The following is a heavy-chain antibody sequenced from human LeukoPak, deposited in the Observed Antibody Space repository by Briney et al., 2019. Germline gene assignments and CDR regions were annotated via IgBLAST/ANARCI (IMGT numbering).Heavy chain of an antibody. CDR3: ARDFRRYSYGPIDY. D-gene: IGHD5-18*01. Sequence: GGSLRLSCEASGFTFSCYWMSWVRQAPGKGLEWVANIKTDGSEKYYVDSVKGRFTISRDNAKNSLYLQMNSLRAEDTAVYYCARDFRRYSYGPIDYWGQGTLVTVSS. CDR1: GFTFSCYW. J-gene: IGHJ4*02. V-gene: IGHV3-7*03. CDR2: IKTDGSEK.